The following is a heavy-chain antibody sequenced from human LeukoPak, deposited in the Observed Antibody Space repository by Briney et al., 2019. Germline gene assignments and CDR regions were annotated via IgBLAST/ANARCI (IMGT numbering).Heavy chain of an antibody. Sequence: GGSLRLSCAASGFTFSSYSMNWVRQAPGKGLEWVSSISSSSSYIYYADSVKGRFTISRDNAKNSLYLQMNSLRAEDTAVYYCARTRYYYNSRSYGAPYYFDYWGQGTLVTVSS. CDR1: GFTFSSYS. D-gene: IGHD3-10*01. J-gene: IGHJ4*02. V-gene: IGHV3-21*01. CDR2: ISSSSSYI. CDR3: ARTRYYYNSRSYGAPYYFDY.